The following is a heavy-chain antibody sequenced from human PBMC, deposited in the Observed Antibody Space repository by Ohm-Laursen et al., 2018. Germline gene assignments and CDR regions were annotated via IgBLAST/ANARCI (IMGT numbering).Heavy chain of an antibody. CDR2: IDWGDEK. D-gene: IGHD1-26*01. V-gene: IGHV2-70*04. J-gene: IGHJ3*02. CDR1: GFSLSTSGMR. Sequence: PTQTLTLTCTFSGFSLSTSGMRMRWIRQPPGKALEWLARIDWGDEKFYSTSLKTRLTASKDTSKNQVVLTMTNMDPVDTATYYCALMSGYYYDSFDIWGQGAMVTVSS. CDR3: ALMSGYYYDSFDI.